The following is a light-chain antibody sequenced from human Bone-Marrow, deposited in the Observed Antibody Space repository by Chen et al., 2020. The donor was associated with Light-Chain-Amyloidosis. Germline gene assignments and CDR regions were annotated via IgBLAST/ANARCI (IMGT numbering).Light chain of an antibody. CDR2: EDD. V-gene: IGLV6-57*01. CDR3: ESYQGSSQGV. J-gene: IGLJ3*02. Sequence: NFMLTQPHSVSESPGKPVIISCTRSSGSIATNYVQWYQQRPGSSPTTVIYEDDQRPSGVPDRFSCSIDRSSNSASLTISGLKTEDEADYYCESYQGSSQGVFGGGTKLTVL. CDR1: SGSIATNY.